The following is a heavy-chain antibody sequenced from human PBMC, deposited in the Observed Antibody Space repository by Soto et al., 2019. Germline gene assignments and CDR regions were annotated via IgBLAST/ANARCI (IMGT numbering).Heavy chain of an antibody. Sequence: QVQLQESGPGLVKPSGTLSLTCAVSGGSISSDNWWNWVRQPPGKGLEWIGEIFHTGSTTYNPSPKGRVTMSLDKSENQFSLNLTSVTAADTAVYYCATRHSYNWFDPWGQGTLVTVSS. D-gene: IGHD6-6*01. V-gene: IGHV4-4*02. CDR1: GGSISSDNW. CDR3: ATRHSYNWFDP. CDR2: IFHTGST. J-gene: IGHJ5*02.